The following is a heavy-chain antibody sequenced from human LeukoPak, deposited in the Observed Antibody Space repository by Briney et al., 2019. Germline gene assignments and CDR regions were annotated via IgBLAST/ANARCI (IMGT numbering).Heavy chain of an antibody. Sequence: GGSLRLSCAASGFTFSSYTMHWVRPAPGKGLGWVAFIRLDGSNKYYADTVKDRFSISRNNSKNALYLQKNSVRAEYTAGYFCAKKELWGQGTLVTVSS. CDR3: AKKEL. D-gene: IGHD1-7*01. J-gene: IGHJ4*02. CDR2: IRLDGSNK. CDR1: GFTFSSYT. V-gene: IGHV3-30*02.